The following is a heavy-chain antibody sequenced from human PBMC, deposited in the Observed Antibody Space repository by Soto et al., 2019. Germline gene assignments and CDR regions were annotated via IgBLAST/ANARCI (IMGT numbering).Heavy chain of an antibody. CDR2: FIAMLGTP. D-gene: IGHD5-18*01. Sequence: SVKVSCKASGGTFGSHGIAWVRQAPGQGLEWMGGFIAMLGTPTYAKKVQGRATITADESLTSSYLELRSLRSEYTAMYFCARGAMANFDYWGQGTVVTVSS. CDR3: ARGAMANFDY. J-gene: IGHJ4*02. V-gene: IGHV1-69*13. CDR1: GGTFGSHG.